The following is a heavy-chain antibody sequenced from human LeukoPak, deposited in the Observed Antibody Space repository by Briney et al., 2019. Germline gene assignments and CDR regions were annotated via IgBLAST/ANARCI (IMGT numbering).Heavy chain of an antibody. CDR1: GGSISSSSYY. D-gene: IGHD3-22*01. CDR3: ARKYHPRYYYDSSGYLRPYYFDS. Sequence: PSETLSLTCTVSGGSISSSSYYWGWIRQPPGKGLEWIGSIYYSGSTYYNPSLKSRVTISVDTSKNQFSLKLSSVTAADTAVYYCARKYHPRYYYDSSGYLRPYYFDSWGQGTLVTVSS. V-gene: IGHV4-39*07. CDR2: IYYSGST. J-gene: IGHJ4*02.